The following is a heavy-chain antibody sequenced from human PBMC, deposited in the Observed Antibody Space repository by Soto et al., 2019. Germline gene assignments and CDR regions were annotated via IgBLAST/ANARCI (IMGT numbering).Heavy chain of an antibody. CDR2: IWYDGSNK. CDR1: GFTFSSYG. D-gene: IGHD5-12*01. V-gene: IGHV3-33*01. CDR3: ARDRGSEVFDS. Sequence: GGSLRLSCAASGFTFSSYGMHWVRQAPGKGLEWVAVIWYDGSNKYYADSVKGRFTISRDNSKNTLYLQLDSLRVEDTAVYFCARDRGSEVFDSWGQGTLVTVSS. J-gene: IGHJ5*01.